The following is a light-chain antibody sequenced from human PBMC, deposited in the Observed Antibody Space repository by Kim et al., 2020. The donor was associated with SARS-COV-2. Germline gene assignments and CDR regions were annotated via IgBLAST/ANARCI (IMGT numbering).Light chain of an antibody. J-gene: IGKJ2*01. CDR2: DAS. Sequence: EIVLTQSPATLSLSPGERATLSCRASQDVRNYLAWYQQRPGQAPRLLIYDASNRATGIPARFSGSGSGTDFTLTVTSLEPEDFAVYYCQQRSNWPYTVGQGTKLEI. CDR3: QQRSNWPYT. CDR1: QDVRNY. V-gene: IGKV3-11*01.